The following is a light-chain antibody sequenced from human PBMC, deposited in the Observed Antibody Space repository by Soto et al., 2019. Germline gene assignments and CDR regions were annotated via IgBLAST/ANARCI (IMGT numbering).Light chain of an antibody. CDR1: QTISSW. CDR2: KAS. CDR3: QHYNSYSEA. Sequence: IQMTQSPSTLSGSVGDRVTITCRASQTISSWLAWYQQKPGKAPKLLIYKASTLKSGVPSRFSGSGSGTEFTLTIRSLQPDDFATYYCQHYNSYSEAFVQGTKVDIK. V-gene: IGKV1-5*03. J-gene: IGKJ1*01.